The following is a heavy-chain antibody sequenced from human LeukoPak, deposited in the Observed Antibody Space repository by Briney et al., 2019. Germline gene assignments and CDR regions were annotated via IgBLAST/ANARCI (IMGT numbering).Heavy chain of an antibody. V-gene: IGHV3-23*01. J-gene: IGHJ4*02. CDR1: GFTFSSYG. D-gene: IGHD6-13*01. Sequence: PGGSLRLSCAASGFTFSSYGLHWVRQAPGKGLEWVSAVSGSGGSTDYADSVKGRFTISRDNSKNTLYLQMNSLRAEDTAVYYCAKDAMRSIAGAGTKFDYWGQGTLVTVSS. CDR2: VSGSGGST. CDR3: AKDAMRSIAGAGTKFDY.